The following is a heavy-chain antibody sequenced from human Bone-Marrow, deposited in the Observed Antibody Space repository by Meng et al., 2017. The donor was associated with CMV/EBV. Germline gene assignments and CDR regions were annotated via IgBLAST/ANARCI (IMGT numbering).Heavy chain of an antibody. D-gene: IGHD1-1*01. J-gene: IGHJ6*02. V-gene: IGHV1-8*01. Sequence: ASVKVSCKASGYTFSTYDINWVRQAAGQGLEWMGWVNPNTGKTGYTQKFQGRLTLTRGTSISTAYLELSSLRSDDTAVYYCASARILVQAAVPTHYYYYYGMDVWGQGTTVTVSS. CDR2: VNPNTGKT. CDR3: ASARILVQAAVPTHYYYYYGMDV. CDR1: GYTFSTYD.